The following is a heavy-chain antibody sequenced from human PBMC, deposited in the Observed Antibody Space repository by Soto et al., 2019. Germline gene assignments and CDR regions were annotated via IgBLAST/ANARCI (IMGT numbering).Heavy chain of an antibody. V-gene: IGHV1-69*13. CDR2: IIPIFGTA. Sequence: ASVKVSCKASGGTFSSYAISWVRQAPGQGLEWMGGIIPIFGTANYAQKFQGRVTITADESTSTAYMELSSLRSEDTAVYYCARIYGSGSYRWFDPWGHVSLFTFSS. CDR3: ARIYGSGSYRWFDP. J-gene: IGHJ5*02. CDR1: GGTFSSYA. D-gene: IGHD3-10*01.